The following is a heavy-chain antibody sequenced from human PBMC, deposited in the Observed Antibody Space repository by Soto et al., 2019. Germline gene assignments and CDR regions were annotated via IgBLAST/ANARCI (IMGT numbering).Heavy chain of an antibody. D-gene: IGHD6-13*01. Sequence: QVQLQESGPGLVKPSETLSLTCTVSGGSISSYYWSWIRQPAGKGLEWIGRIYTSGSTNYNPSLKSRGTMSVDTSKNQFSLKLSSVTAADTAVYYCARDSQSKLVPGPNGLYYYGMDVWGQGTTVTVSS. CDR3: ARDSQSKLVPGPNGLYYYGMDV. CDR2: IYTSGST. J-gene: IGHJ6*02. V-gene: IGHV4-4*07. CDR1: GGSISSYY.